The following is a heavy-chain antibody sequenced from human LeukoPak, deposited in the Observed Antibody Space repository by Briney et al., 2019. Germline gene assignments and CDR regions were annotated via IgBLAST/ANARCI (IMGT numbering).Heavy chain of an antibody. Sequence: EASVKVSCKASGGTFSSYAISWVRQAPGQGLEWMGGIIPIFGTANYAQKFQGRVTITADESTSTAYMELSSLRSEDTAVYFCARARNEWLWEDNYYSYYMDVWGKGTPVTVSS. J-gene: IGHJ6*03. D-gene: IGHD5-12*01. CDR1: GGTFSSYA. V-gene: IGHV1-69*01. CDR2: IIPIFGTA. CDR3: ARARNEWLWEDNYYSYYMDV.